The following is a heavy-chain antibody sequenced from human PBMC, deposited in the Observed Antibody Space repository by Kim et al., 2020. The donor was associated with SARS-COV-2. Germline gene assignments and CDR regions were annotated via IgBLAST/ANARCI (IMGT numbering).Heavy chain of an antibody. CDR1: GGSVSSGSYY. Sequence: SETLSLTCTVPGGSVSSGSYYWSWIRQPPGKGLEWIGYIYYSGSTNYNPSLKSRVTISVDTSKNQFSLKLSSVTAADTAVYYCARERYSSGWYEDYWGQG. V-gene: IGHV4-61*01. CDR3: ARERYSSGWYEDY. J-gene: IGHJ4*02. D-gene: IGHD6-19*01. CDR2: IYYSGST.